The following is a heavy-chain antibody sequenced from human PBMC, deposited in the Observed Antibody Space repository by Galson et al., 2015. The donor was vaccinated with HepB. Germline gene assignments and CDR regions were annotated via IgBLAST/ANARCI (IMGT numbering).Heavy chain of an antibody. CDR1: GYTFTGYY. D-gene: IGHD3-9*01. J-gene: IGHJ4*02. CDR3: ARESKSDFDWWIIDY. Sequence: SVKVSCKASGYTFTGYYMHWVRQAPGQGLEWMGWINPNSGGTNYAQKFQGWVTMTRDTSISTAYMELSRLRSDDTAVYYCARESKSDFDWWIIDYRGQGTLVTVSS. CDR2: INPNSGGT. V-gene: IGHV1-2*04.